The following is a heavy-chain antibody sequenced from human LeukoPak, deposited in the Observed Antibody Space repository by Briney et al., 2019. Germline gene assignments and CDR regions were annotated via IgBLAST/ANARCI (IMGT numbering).Heavy chain of an antibody. Sequence: ASAKVSCKASGYTFTGYYMHWVRQAPGQGLEWMGRINPNSGGTNYAQKFQGRVTMTRDTSISTAYMELSRLRSDDTAVYYCAMTGQLRSGYYYYYYMDVWGKGTTVTVSS. J-gene: IGHJ6*03. D-gene: IGHD5-24*01. V-gene: IGHV1-2*06. CDR1: GYTFTGYY. CDR2: INPNSGGT. CDR3: AMTGQLRSGYYYYYYMDV.